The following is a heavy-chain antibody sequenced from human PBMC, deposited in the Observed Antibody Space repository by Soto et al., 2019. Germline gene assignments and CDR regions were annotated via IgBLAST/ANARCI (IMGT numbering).Heavy chain of an antibody. CDR1: GFTVSSNY. Sequence: GGSLRLSCAASGFTVSSNYMSWVRQAPGKGLEWVSVIYSGGSTYYADSVKGRFTISRHNSKNTLYLQMNSLRAEDTAVYYCARDRHCSSTSCYFAYFDYWGQGTLVTVSS. J-gene: IGHJ4*02. D-gene: IGHD2-2*01. CDR2: IYSGGST. V-gene: IGHV3-53*04. CDR3: ARDRHCSSTSCYFAYFDY.